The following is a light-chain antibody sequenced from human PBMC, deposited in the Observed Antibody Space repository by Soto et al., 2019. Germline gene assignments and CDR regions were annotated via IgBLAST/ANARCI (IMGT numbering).Light chain of an antibody. V-gene: IGKV3-20*01. CDR1: QSVSSYY. Sequence: EIVLTQSPGTLSLSPGERATLSCRASQSVSSYYLAWYQQKPGPAPRLLIYAASSRATGIPDRFSGGGSGTDFTLTISRLEPADFAVYYCQQCGSSPWTFGQGTKVDIK. CDR3: QQCGSSPWT. CDR2: AAS. J-gene: IGKJ1*01.